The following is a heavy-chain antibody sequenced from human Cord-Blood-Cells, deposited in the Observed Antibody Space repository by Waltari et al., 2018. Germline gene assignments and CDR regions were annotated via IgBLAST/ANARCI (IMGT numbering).Heavy chain of an antibody. CDR1: GGTFSSYA. J-gene: IGHJ4*02. Sequence: QVQLVQSGAEVKKPGSSVQVYCKASGGTFSSYAISWVRKDPGQGLEWMGGIIPIFGTANDAQKFQGRVTITADESTSTAYMELSSLRSEDTAVYYCARARDGYNYNYFDYWGQGTLVTVSS. D-gene: IGHD5-12*01. V-gene: IGHV1-69*01. CDR2: IIPIFGTA. CDR3: ARARDGYNYNYFDY.